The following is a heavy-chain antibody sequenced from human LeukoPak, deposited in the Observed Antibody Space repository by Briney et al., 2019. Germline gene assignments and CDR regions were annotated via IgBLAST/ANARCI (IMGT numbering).Heavy chain of an antibody. CDR1: GFTFRTYA. V-gene: IGHV3-21*01. J-gene: IGHJ4*02. Sequence: GGSLRLSCETSGFTFRTYAMNWVRQAPGKGLEWVSSMGGSGTSIYYADSVKGRFPISRDNAKNSLYLQMNSLRVDDTAVYYCAREEPGDLGQAFHYWGQGTLVTVSS. D-gene: IGHD7-27*01. CDR3: AREEPGDLGQAFHY. CDR2: MGGSGTSI.